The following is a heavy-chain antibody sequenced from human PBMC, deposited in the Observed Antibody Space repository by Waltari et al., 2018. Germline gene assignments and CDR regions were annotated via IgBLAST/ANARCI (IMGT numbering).Heavy chain of an antibody. CDR3: ARRLGEYYFDY. V-gene: IGHV4-39*01. CDR2: IYYSGST. Sequence: QLQLQESGPGLVKPSETLSLTCTVSGGSISSSSYYWGWIRQPPGKGLEWIGSIYYSGSTYYDPSLKSRVTISVDTSKNQFSLKLSSVTAADTAVYYCARRLGEYYFDYWGQGTLVTVSS. J-gene: IGHJ4*02. D-gene: IGHD1-26*01. CDR1: GGSISSSSYY.